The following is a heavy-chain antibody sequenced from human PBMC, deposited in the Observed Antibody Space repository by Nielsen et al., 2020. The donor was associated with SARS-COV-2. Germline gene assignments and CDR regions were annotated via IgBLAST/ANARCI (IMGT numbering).Heavy chain of an antibody. CDR3: ARESSTIAGRTFDY. J-gene: IGHJ4*02. CDR2: IYYSGST. V-gene: IGHV4-39*02. CDR1: GGSISSSSYY. D-gene: IGHD5/OR15-5a*01. Sequence: GSLRLSCTVSGGSISSSSYYWGWIRQPPGKGLEWIGSIYYSGSTYYNPSLKSRVTISVDTSKNQFSLKLSSVTAADTAVYYCARESSTIAGRTFDYWGQGTLVTVSS.